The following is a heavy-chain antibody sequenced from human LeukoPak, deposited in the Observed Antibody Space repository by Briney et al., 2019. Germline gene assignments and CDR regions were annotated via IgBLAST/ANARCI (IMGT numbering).Heavy chain of an antibody. CDR1: GGSISSRSYY. J-gene: IGHJ6*02. Sequence: SETLSLTCTVSGGSISSRSYYWGWIRQPPGKGLEWIGYMYYSGSTNYNPSLKSRATISVDTSKNQFSLKLSSVTAADTAVYYCAREPNYYGSGSYQDVWGQGTTVTVSS. D-gene: IGHD3-10*01. CDR3: AREPNYYGSGSYQDV. V-gene: IGHV4-61*01. CDR2: MYYSGST.